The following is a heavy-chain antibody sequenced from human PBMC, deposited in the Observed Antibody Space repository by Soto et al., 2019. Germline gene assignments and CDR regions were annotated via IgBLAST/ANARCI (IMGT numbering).Heavy chain of an antibody. CDR3: APQSLVPFGMDV. CDR2: IYWDDDK. V-gene: IGHV2-5*02. J-gene: IGHJ6*02. CDR1: GFSLTTSGVG. D-gene: IGHD3-16*01. Sequence: QITLKESGPTLVKPTQTLTLTCTFSGFSLTTSGVGVGWIRQPPGKALEWLALIYWDDDKRYSPSLKNRLTITKDTSRTQVVLTLIDLDPVDTATYYCAPQSLVPFGMDVWGQGTTVTVAS.